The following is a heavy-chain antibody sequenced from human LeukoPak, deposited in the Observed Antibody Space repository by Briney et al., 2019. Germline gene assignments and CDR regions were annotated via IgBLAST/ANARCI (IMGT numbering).Heavy chain of an antibody. Sequence: GGSLRLSCAASGFTFDDYAMHWVRQAPGRGLEWVSSISGEGGSIYYVDSVKGSFTISRDNSKNSLYLQMNSLRTEDTALYYCAKDVTGYSSSWYSWFDPWGQGTLVTVSS. D-gene: IGHD6-13*01. J-gene: IGHJ5*02. CDR1: GFTFDDYA. CDR2: ISGEGGSI. CDR3: AKDVTGYSSSWYSWFDP. V-gene: IGHV3-43*02.